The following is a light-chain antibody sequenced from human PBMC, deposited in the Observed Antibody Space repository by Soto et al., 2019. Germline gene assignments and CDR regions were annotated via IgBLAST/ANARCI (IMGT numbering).Light chain of an antibody. J-gene: IGKJ5*01. CDR2: GAS. V-gene: IGKV3-15*01. Sequence: EVLLTQSPVTLSLSPGERATLSCRASQSFRGLLAWYQQKPGQAPRLLIYGASTRATGLPARFSGSGSGTEFTLTISSLQSDDFATYYCQQYNSYITFGQGTRLEIK. CDR3: QQYNSYIT. CDR1: QSFRGL.